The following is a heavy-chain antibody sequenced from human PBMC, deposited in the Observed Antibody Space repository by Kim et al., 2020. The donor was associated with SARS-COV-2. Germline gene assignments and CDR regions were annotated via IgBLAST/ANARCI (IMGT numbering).Heavy chain of an antibody. CDR1: GGSLSSSSYY. CDR2: AYYIGNT. D-gene: IGHD6-19*01. CDR3: ARHQRYSRGWYVACYYYYMDV. J-gene: IGHJ6*03. V-gene: IGHV4-39*01. Sequence: SETLSLTCTVSGGSLSSSSYYWGWIRQPPGKGLEWIGTAYYIGNTYYNPSLKSRVTISVDTSNNQFSLKLGTVTAADTAVYYCARHQRYSRGWYVACYYYYMDVWGKGTTVTVSS.